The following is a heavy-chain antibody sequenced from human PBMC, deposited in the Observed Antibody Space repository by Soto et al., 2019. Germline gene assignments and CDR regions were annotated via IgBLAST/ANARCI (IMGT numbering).Heavy chain of an antibody. V-gene: IGHV2-26*01. J-gene: IGHJ4*02. D-gene: IGHD5-12*01. CDR1: GFSLSNARMG. CDR3: ARIGVATIIGYFDY. CDR2: IFSNDEK. Sequence: QVTLKESGPVLVKPTETLTLTCTVSGFSLSNARMGVSWIRQPPGKALEWLAHIFSNDEKSYSTSLKSRLTTHKXTXTSQVVLTMTNMDPVDTATYYCARIGVATIIGYFDYWGQGTLVTVSS.